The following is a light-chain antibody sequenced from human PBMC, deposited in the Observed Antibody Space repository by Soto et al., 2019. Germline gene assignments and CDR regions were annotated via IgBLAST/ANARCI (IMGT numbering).Light chain of an antibody. V-gene: IGKV3-11*01. J-gene: IGKJ5*01. Sequence: EIVLTQSPATLSLSPGERATLSCRASQSVNSYLAWYQQKPGQAPRLLIYDASNSATGISARFSGSGSGTDFTLTISSLEPKDFAFYYCQQGGTFGHGTRLEIK. CDR2: DAS. CDR3: QQGGT. CDR1: QSVNSY.